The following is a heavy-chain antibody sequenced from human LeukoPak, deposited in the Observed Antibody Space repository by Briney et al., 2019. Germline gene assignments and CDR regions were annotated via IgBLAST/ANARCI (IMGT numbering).Heavy chain of an antibody. CDR3: AMNYDSSGYYLDY. V-gene: IGHV3-48*02. J-gene: IGHJ4*02. Sequence: GGSLRLSCAASGFTFSSYSMNWVRQAPGKGLEWVSYISSSSTIYYADSVKGRFTISRDNAKNSLYLQMNSLRDEDTAVYYCAMNYDSSGYYLDYWGQGTLVTVSS. D-gene: IGHD3-22*01. CDR2: ISSSSTI. CDR1: GFTFSSYS.